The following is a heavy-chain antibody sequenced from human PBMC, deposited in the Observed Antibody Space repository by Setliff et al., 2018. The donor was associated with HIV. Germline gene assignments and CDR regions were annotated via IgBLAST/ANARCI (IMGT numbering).Heavy chain of an antibody. CDR3: ASPSDQTAGGFDI. CDR2: FYHSGST. Sequence: SETLSLTCTVSGGSINTYYWTWIRQSPGKGLEWIGYFYHSGSTNYNPSLKSRVTISVDTSKNQFSLKLSSVTAADTAVYYCASPSDQTAGGFDIWGQGTMVTVSS. D-gene: IGHD2-15*01. J-gene: IGHJ3*02. CDR1: GGSINTYY. V-gene: IGHV4-59*12.